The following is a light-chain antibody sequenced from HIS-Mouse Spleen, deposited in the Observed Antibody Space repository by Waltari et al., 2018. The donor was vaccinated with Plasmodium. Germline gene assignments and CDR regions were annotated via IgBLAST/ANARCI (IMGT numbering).Light chain of an antibody. V-gene: IGLV2-23*01. J-gene: IGLJ1*01. Sequence: QSALTQPASVSGSPGQSITISCPGTSSALGSYNLVSWYPQHPGKAPKLMIYEGSKRPSGVSNRFSGSKSGNTASLTISGLQAEDEADYYCCSYAGSSTYVFGTGTKVTVL. CDR3: CSYAGSSTYV. CDR2: EGS. CDR1: SSALGSYNL.